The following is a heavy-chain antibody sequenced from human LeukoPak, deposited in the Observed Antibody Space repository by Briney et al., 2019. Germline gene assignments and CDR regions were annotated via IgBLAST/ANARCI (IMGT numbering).Heavy chain of an antibody. J-gene: IGHJ4*02. CDR2: ISSCGDST. CDR3: VKPARKTQWDYFDS. CDR1: GFTFSSYA. Sequence: SGGSLSLSCSASGFTFSSYAMYWVCQAPGKGLEYVSAISSCGDSTYYAVSVKGRFTISRDNSKNTPYLQMSSLRAEDTAVYYCVKPARKTQWDYFDSWGQGTLVTVSS. D-gene: IGHD1-26*01. V-gene: IGHV3-64D*06.